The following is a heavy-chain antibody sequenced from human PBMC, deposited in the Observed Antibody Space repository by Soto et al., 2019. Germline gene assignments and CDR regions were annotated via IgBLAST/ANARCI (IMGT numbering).Heavy chain of an antibody. CDR1: GDSVSSNSAA. CDR3: ARVLLRVGATTGAFDI. D-gene: IGHD1-26*01. J-gene: IGHJ3*02. CDR2: TYYRSKWYN. V-gene: IGHV6-1*01. Sequence: SETLSLTCAISGDSVSSNSAAWNWIRQSPSRGLEWLGRTYYRSKWYNDYAVSVKSRITINPDTSKNQFSLQLNSVTPEDTAVYYCARVLLRVGATTGAFDIWGQGTMVTVSS.